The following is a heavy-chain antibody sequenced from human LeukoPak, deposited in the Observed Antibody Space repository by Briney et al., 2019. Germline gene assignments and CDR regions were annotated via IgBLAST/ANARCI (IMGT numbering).Heavy chain of an antibody. CDR3: ARDFPLASIVGATAYYYYYYMDV. V-gene: IGHV1-2*02. CDR1: GYTFTGYY. D-gene: IGHD1-26*01. Sequence: ASAKVSCKASGYTFTGYYMHWVRQAPGQGLEWMGWINPNSGGTNYAQKFQGRVTMTRDTSISTAYMELSRLRSDDTAVYYCARDFPLASIVGATAYYYYYYMDVWGKGTTVTVSS. J-gene: IGHJ6*03. CDR2: INPNSGGT.